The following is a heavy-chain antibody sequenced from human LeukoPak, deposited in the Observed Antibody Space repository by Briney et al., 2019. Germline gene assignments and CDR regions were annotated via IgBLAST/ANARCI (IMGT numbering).Heavy chain of an antibody. J-gene: IGHJ4*02. V-gene: IGHV4-31*03. CDR3: ARAYSSRQQTYYFVS. D-gene: IGHD4-11*01. CDR2: IYYIGST. CDR1: GGSISSGDYY. Sequence: SETPSLTCSVSGGSISSGDYYWSWIRQHPGRGLEWIGYIYYIGSTYYNPSLMSRVTISVDTSKHQFSLKLSSVTAADTAVYYCARAYSSRQQTYYFVSWGEGTLVTVSS.